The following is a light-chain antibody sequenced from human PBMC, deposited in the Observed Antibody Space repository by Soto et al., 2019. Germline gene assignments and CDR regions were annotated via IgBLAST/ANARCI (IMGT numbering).Light chain of an antibody. Sequence: QSVLTQPPSVSAAPGQKVTISCSGSSSNIGNNFVTWYQQLPGTAPKLLIYDNNKRHSGIPDRFSGSQSGTSATLGITGLQTGDEAVYYCGSWDSSLTYVFGTGTKLTVL. CDR2: DNN. CDR1: SSNIGNNF. V-gene: IGLV1-51*01. J-gene: IGLJ1*01. CDR3: GSWDSSLTYV.